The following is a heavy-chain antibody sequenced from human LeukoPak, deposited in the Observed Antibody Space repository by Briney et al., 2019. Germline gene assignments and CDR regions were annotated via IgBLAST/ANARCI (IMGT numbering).Heavy chain of an antibody. D-gene: IGHD4-17*01. CDR3: ARQDYGDYYFDY. CDR2: MYYSGST. CDR1: GGSISTYY. Sequence: SETLSLTCTVSGGSISTYYWSWIRQPPGKGLEWIGFMYYSGSTNYNPSLKSRVTISVDTSKNQFSLKLSSVTAADTAVYYCARQDYGDYYFDYWGQGTLVTVSS. V-gene: IGHV4-59*08. J-gene: IGHJ4*02.